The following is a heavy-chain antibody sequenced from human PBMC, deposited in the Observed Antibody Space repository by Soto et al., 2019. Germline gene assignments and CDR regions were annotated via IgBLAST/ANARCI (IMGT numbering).Heavy chain of an antibody. CDR2: ITSNSDGGAT. CDR3: TTGTSSDVNP. J-gene: IGHJ5*02. D-gene: IGHD2-21*01. V-gene: IGHV3-15*01. CDR1: GFIFTNAW. Sequence: EVQLVESGGGLVKPGGSLRLSCAASGFIFTNAWMSWVRQAPGKGLEWIGRITSNSDGGATDYATPVKGRFTISRDDSKNTLYLQMNSLKAEDTAVYYCTTGTSSDVNPWGQGTLVTVSS.